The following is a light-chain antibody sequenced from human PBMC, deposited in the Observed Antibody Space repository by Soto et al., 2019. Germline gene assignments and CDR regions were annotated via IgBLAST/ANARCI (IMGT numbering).Light chain of an antibody. CDR3: LQDYNSWT. CDR1: QGIRND. J-gene: IGKJ1*01. CDR2: AAS. Sequence: IQMTQSPSSLSASVGDRVTITWRASQGIRNDLGWYQQKPGKAPKLLIYAASSLQSGVPSRFSGSGSGTDFTLTISSLQPEDFATYYCLQDYNSWTFGQGTKVDI. V-gene: IGKV1-6*01.